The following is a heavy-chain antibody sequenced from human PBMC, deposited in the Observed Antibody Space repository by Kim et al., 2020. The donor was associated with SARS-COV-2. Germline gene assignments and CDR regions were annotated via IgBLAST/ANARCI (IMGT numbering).Heavy chain of an antibody. CDR2: ISSSSSTI. D-gene: IGHD4-4*01. CDR1: GFTFSSYS. J-gene: IGHJ6*03. CDR3: ARDQGLQEFHYYYYYMDV. V-gene: IGHV3-48*02. Sequence: GGSLRLSCAASGFTFSSYSMNWVRQAPGKGLEWVPYISSSSSTIYYADSVKGRFTISRDNAKNSLYLQMNSLRDEDTAVYYCARDQGLQEFHYYYYYMDVWGKGTTVTVSS.